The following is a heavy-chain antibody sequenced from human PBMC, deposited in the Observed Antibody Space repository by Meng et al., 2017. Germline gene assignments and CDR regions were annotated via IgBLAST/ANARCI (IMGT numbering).Heavy chain of an antibody. D-gene: IGHD2-15*01. J-gene: IGHJ4*02. V-gene: IGHV1-18*01. CDR2: ISAYNGHT. CDR3: AREGYPVFYFDF. Sequence: ASVKVPCKASGYSFNGYGISWVRQAPGQGLEWMGWISAYNGHTDYAQNLQGRVTMTTDTSTSTAYMELRSLRSDDTAMYYCAREGYPVFYFDFWGQGTLVTVSS. CDR1: GYSFNGYG.